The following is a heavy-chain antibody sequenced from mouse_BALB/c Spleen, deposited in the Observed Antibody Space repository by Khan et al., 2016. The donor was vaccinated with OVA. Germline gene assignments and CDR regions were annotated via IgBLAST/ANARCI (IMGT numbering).Heavy chain of an antibody. D-gene: IGHD1-1*01. Sequence: QVQLKESGAELAKPGASVKMSCKASGYTFTSYWMHWIKQRPGQGLEWIGYINPITVYTEYNQKFKDKATLTADKSSSTAYMQLSSLTSEDSAVYYCARDYERCAYWGQGTLVTVSA. CDR2: INPITVYT. V-gene: IGHV1-7*01. CDR1: GYTFTSYW. CDR3: ARDYERCAY. J-gene: IGHJ3*01.